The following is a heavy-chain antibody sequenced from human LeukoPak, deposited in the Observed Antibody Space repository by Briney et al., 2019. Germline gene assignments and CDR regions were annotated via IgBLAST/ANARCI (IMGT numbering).Heavy chain of an antibody. D-gene: IGHD6-13*01. V-gene: IGHV3-30*02. CDR3: AKDIAAAGGPCAY. J-gene: IGHJ4*02. CDR1: GFTFSGYD. CDR2: IRSDGSDK. Sequence: GGSLRLSCAESGFTFSGYDMHWVRQAPGKGLEWVALIRSDGSDKYYADSVKGRFTISRDNSKNTVFLQMNSLRAEDTAVYYCAKDIAAAGGPCAYWGRGTLVTVSS.